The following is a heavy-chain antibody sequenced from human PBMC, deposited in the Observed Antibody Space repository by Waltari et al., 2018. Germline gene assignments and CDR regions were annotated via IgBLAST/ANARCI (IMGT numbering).Heavy chain of an antibody. CDR2: IKSKTDGGTT. D-gene: IGHD1-26*01. V-gene: IGHV3-15*01. J-gene: IGHJ4*02. CDR3: TTDEDIVGATWGFY. CDR1: GFTFSNAW. Sequence: EVQLVESGGGLVKPGGSLRLSCAASGFTFSNAWMSWVRQAPGKGLEWVGRIKSKTDGGTTDYAAPVKGRFTISRDDSKNTLYLQMNSLKTEDTAVYYCTTDEDIVGATWGFYWGQGTLVTVSS.